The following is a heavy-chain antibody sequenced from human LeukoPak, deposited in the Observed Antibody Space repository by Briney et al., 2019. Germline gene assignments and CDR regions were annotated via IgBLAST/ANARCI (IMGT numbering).Heavy chain of an antibody. D-gene: IGHD6-13*01. CDR2: INPNSGGT. J-gene: IGHJ4*02. CDR3: AKVIAAAGTEDY. CDR1: GYTFTGYY. V-gene: IGHV1-2*02. Sequence: ASVKVSCKAPGYTFTGYYMHWVRQAPGQGLEWMVWINPNSGGTNYAQKFQGRVTMTRDTSISTAYMELSRLRSDDTAVYYCAKVIAAAGTEDYWGQGTLVTVSS.